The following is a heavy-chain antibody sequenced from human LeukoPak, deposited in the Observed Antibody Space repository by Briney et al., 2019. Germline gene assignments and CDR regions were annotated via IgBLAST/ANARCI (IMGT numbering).Heavy chain of an antibody. J-gene: IGHJ5*02. CDR3: ARDNYYGSGSYYLWFDP. V-gene: IGHV4-30-2*01. CDR1: GGSISSGGYS. CDR2: IYHSGST. Sequence: SQTLSLTCAVSGGSISSGGYSWSWIRQPPGKGLEWIGYIYHSGSTYYNPPLKSRVTISVDRSKNQFSLKLSSVTAADTAVYYCARDNYYGSGSYYLWFDPWGQGTLVTVSS. D-gene: IGHD3-10*01.